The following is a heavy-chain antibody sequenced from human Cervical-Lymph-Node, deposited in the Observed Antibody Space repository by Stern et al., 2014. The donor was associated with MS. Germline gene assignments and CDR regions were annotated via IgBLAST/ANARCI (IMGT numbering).Heavy chain of an antibody. CDR2: IIPIFGTA. Sequence: VQLVQSGAEVKKPGSSVKVSCKASGGTFSSYAISWVRQAPGQGLEWMGGIIPIFGTAKYAQKFQGRVTITAADSTSTAYRELSSLRSEDTSVYYCARNPYSSSWYGSNYWGQGTLVTVSS. D-gene: IGHD6-13*01. V-gene: IGHV1-69*01. CDR1: GGTFSSYA. J-gene: IGHJ4*02. CDR3: ARNPYSSSWYGSNY.